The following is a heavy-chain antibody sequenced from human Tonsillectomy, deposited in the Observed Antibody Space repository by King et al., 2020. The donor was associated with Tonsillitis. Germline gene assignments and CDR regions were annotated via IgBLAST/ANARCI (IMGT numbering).Heavy chain of an antibody. CDR2: IYFSGDT. V-gene: IGHV4-31*03. J-gene: IGHJ6*02. D-gene: IGHD1-26*01. CDR3: ARGGSHYGLDV. CDR1: GGSISSDGYF. Sequence: QLQESGPGLVKPSQTLSLTCTVSGGSISSDGYFWSWIRQHPGKGLEWIGYIYFSGDTYYNPSLKSRVILSVDTSKNQFSLKLKSVTAAATAVYYCARGGSHYGLDVWGQGTTVIVSS.